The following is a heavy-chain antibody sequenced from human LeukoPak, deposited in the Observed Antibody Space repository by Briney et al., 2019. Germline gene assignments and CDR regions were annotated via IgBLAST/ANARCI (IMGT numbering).Heavy chain of an antibody. CDR2: IRYDGSNK. CDR3: TIFEWELPKKAFDI. Sequence: GGSLRLSCAASGFTFSSYDIHWVRQAPGKGLEWVAFIRYDGSNKYYADSVRGRFTISRDNSKNTLYLQMNSLKTEDTAVYYCTIFEWELPKKAFDIWGQGTMVTVSS. J-gene: IGHJ3*02. CDR1: GFTFSSYD. V-gene: IGHV3-30*02. D-gene: IGHD1-26*01.